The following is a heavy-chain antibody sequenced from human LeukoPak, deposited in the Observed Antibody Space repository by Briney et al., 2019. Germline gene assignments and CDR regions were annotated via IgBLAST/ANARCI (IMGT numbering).Heavy chain of an antibody. CDR1: GFTFSNAW. CDR2: ISSSSSYI. J-gene: IGHJ4*02. CDR3: ARDPLQQLVNQIDY. Sequence: GGSLRLSXAASGFTFSNAWMSWVRQAPGKGLEWVSSISSSSSYIYYADSVKGRFTISRDNAKNSLYLQMNSLRAEDTAVYYCARDPLQQLVNQIDYWGQGTLVTVSS. D-gene: IGHD6-13*01. V-gene: IGHV3-21*01.